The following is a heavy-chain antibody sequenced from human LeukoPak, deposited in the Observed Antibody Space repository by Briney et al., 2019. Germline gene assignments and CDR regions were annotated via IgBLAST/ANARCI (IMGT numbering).Heavy chain of an antibody. CDR1: GGSISSSSYY. V-gene: IGHV4-39*01. CDR3: ARQDYGGNSGENY. J-gene: IGHJ4*02. CDR2: IYYSGST. D-gene: IGHD4-23*01. Sequence: PSETLSPTCTVSGGSISSSSYYWGWIRQPPGKGLEWIGSIYYSGSTYYNPSLKSRVTISVDTSKNQFSLKPSSVTAADTAVYYCARQDYGGNSGENYWGQGTLVTVSS.